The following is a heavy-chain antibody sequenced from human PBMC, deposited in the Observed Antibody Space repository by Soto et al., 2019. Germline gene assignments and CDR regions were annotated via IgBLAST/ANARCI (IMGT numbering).Heavy chain of an antibody. D-gene: IGHD3-10*01. CDR1: GFTVSSNY. V-gene: IGHV3-66*01. CDR3: ARARGVFPFYYYYYGMDV. J-gene: IGHJ6*02. Sequence: EVQLVESGGGLVQPGGSLRLSCAASGFTVSSNYMSWVRQAPGKGLEWVSVIYSGGSTYYADSVKGRFTISRDNSQNTLYLQMSSLRAEDTAVYYCARARGVFPFYYYYYGMDVWGQGTTVTVSS. CDR2: IYSGGST.